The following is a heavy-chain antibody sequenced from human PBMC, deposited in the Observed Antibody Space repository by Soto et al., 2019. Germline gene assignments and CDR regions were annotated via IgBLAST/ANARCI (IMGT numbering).Heavy chain of an antibody. D-gene: IGHD6-19*01. J-gene: IGHJ3*02. CDR1: AFPFNIYA. Sequence: QVQLVESGGGVVQPGRSLRLSCAASAFPFNIYAMHWVRQAPGKGLEWVSLISHDGSHTYFPDSVKGRFTISRDNSKNTLHLQMNSLRPADTAVYYCAKSGWSNGYPDAFDIWGQGTMVTVSS. CDR3: AKSGWSNGYPDAFDI. V-gene: IGHV3-30*18. CDR2: ISHDGSHT.